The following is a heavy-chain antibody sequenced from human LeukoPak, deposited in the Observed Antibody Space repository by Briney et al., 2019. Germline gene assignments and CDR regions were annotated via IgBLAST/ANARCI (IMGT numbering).Heavy chain of an antibody. CDR3: ARCSPGEMATTPFDY. D-gene: IGHD5-24*01. Sequence: SETLSLTCTVSGGSISSYYWSWIRQPPGKGLEWIGYIYYSGSTNYNPSLKSRVTISVDTSKNQFSLKLSSVTAADTAVYYCARCSPGEMATTPFDYWGQGTLVTVSS. J-gene: IGHJ4*02. CDR1: GGSISSYY. CDR2: IYYSGST. V-gene: IGHV4-59*01.